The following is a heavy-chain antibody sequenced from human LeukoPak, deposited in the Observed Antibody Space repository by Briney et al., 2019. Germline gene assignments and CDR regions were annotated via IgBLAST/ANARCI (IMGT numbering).Heavy chain of an antibody. CDR1: RFTFSSSG. V-gene: IGHV3-48*02. CDR3: ARDIYASGIYYFDY. J-gene: IGHJ4*02. D-gene: IGHD3-10*01. CDR2: ISSSSSTI. Sequence: GGSLRLSCAASRFTFSSSGMNWVRQAPGKGLEWVSYISSSSSTIYSADSVKGRFTTSRDNAKNSLYLQMNSLRDEDTAVYYCARDIYASGIYYFDYWGQGTLVTVSP.